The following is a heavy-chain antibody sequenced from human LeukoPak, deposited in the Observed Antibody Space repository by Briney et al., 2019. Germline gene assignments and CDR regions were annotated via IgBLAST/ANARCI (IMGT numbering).Heavy chain of an antibody. Sequence: ASVKVSCKASGYTFTSYYMHWVRQAPGQGLEWMGIINPNGGSTSNAQKFQGRVTMTRDTSTSTVYMELSSLRSEDTAVYYCARDLGIQYYYYGMDVWGQGTTVTVSS. J-gene: IGHJ6*02. CDR1: GYTFTSYY. V-gene: IGHV1-46*01. CDR3: ARDLGIQYYYYGMDV. CDR2: INPNGGST. D-gene: IGHD5-18*01.